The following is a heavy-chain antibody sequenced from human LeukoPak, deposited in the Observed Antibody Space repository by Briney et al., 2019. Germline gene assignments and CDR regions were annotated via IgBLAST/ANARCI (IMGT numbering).Heavy chain of an antibody. CDR2: IHPNNGGT. J-gene: IGHJ4*02. D-gene: IGHD3-3*01. CDR1: GYTFTGSY. CDR3: ARGSIGEWLLGDY. Sequence: ASVKVSCKASGYTFTGSYMHWVRQAPGQGLEWMGWIHPNNGGTNYAQKFQGRVTMTRDTSISTAYMELTRLTSDDTAVYFCARGSIGEWLLGDYWGQGTLVTVSS. V-gene: IGHV1-2*02.